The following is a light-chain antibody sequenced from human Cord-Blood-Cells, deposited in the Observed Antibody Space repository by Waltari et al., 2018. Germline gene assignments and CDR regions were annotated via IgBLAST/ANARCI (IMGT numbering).Light chain of an antibody. CDR3: QQSYSTAWT. CDR1: QSISSN. CDR2: AAS. J-gene: IGKJ1*01. Sequence: DIQMTQSPSSLSASVGDRVTITCRASQSISSNLNWYQQKPAKAPKLLIYAASSLQSGVPSRFSGSGSGTDFTLTISSLQPEDFATYYCQQSYSTAWTFGQGTKVEIK. V-gene: IGKV1-39*01.